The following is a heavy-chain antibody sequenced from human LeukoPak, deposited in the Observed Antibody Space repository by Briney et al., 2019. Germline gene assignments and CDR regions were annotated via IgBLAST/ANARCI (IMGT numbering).Heavy chain of an antibody. V-gene: IGHV4-39*02. Sequence: SETLSLTCTVSGGSISSYYWSWIRQPPGKGLEWIGSIYYSGSTYYNPSLKSRVTISVDTSKNQFSLKLSSVTAADTAVYYCAREMRGSGSYYQPPDYWGQGTLVTVSS. D-gene: IGHD3-10*01. CDR1: GGSISSYY. CDR3: AREMRGSGSYYQPPDY. CDR2: IYYSGST. J-gene: IGHJ4*02.